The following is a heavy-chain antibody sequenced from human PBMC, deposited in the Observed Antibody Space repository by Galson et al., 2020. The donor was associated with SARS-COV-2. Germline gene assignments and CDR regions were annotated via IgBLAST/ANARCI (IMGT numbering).Heavy chain of an antibody. Sequence: KMSGPTLVKPTQTLTLTCTFSGFSLSASQVAVGWLRQTPERALEWLALVYWDGNKRYNPSLKERLTIAKDNSKNLVVLTLTNLDPADTATYYCARRYGDNVGLYYFDYWGQGTLVTVSP. CDR1: GFSLSASQVA. D-gene: IGHD3-10*01. CDR3: ARRYGDNVGLYYFDY. J-gene: IGHJ4*02. CDR2: VYWDGNK. V-gene: IGHV2-5*02.